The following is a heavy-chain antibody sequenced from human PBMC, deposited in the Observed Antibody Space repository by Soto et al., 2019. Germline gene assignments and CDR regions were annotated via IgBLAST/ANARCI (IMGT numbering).Heavy chain of an antibody. CDR1: GASISRYF. V-gene: IGHV4-59*01. D-gene: IGHD2-21*01. CDR3: AHFSDLEWFDP. Sequence: PSETLSLTCTVSGASISRYFWSWIRQSPGKGLEWIGYIFYTGSTTYNPSLKSRVTISIDTSKNQFSLKLSSLTAADTAVYYCAHFSDLEWFDPWGQGTLVTVSS. CDR2: IFYTGST. J-gene: IGHJ5*02.